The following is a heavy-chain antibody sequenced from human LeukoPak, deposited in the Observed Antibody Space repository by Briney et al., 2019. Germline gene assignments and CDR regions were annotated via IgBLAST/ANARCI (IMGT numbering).Heavy chain of an antibody. V-gene: IGHV1-18*04. CDR2: ISAYNGNT. CDR1: GYTFTSYG. CDR3: ASHYCSSTSCYADYGMDV. J-gene: IGHJ6*04. Sequence: ASVKVSCKTSGYTFTSYGISWVRQAPGQGLEWMGCISAYNGNTNYAQKLQGRVTMTTDTSTSTAYMELRSLRSDDTAVYYCASHYCSSTSCYADYGMDVWGKGTTVTVSS. D-gene: IGHD2-2*01.